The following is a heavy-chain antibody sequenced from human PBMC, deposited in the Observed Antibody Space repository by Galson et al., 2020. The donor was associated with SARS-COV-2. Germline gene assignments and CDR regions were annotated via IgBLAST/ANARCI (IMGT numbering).Heavy chain of an antibody. CDR2: ISSSSTTI. Sequence: GGSLRLSCAASGFTFSSYEMNWVRQAPGKGLEWVSYISSSSTTIYYADSVRGRFTISRDNAKNSLYLQMNSLRAEDTALYYCAREEDKAVFHFEYWGQGTLVTVSS. D-gene: IGHD2-15*01. CDR3: AREEDKAVFHFEY. J-gene: IGHJ4*02. CDR1: GFTFSSYE. V-gene: IGHV3-48*03.